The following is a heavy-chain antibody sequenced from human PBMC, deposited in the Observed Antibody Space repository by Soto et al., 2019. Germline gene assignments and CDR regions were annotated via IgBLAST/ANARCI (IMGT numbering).Heavy chain of an antibody. J-gene: IGHJ5*02. D-gene: IGHD3-10*01. CDR1: GFSVSSNY. Sequence: GGSLRLSCAASGFSVSSNYMTWVRQAPGKGLEWVSIIYSDGRTNYADSVKGRFTISRDNSRNTVYLQMTSLSADDTAVYYCAREISAGFGEPWLDPWGQGTLVTVSS. CDR3: AREISAGFGEPWLDP. CDR2: IYSDGRT. V-gene: IGHV3-53*01.